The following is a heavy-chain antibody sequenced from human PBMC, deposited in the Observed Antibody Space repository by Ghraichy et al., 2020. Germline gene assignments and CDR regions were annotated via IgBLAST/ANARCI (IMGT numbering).Heavy chain of an antibody. CDR3: ARDLEAGGPPSY. Sequence: GGSLRLSCAASGFTFSSYAMHWVRQAPGKGLEYVSAISSNGGSTYYANSVKGRFTISRDNSKNTLYLQMGSLRAEDMAVYYCARDLEAGGPPSYWGQGTLVTVSS. D-gene: IGHD3-10*01. J-gene: IGHJ4*02. CDR1: GFTFSSYA. V-gene: IGHV3-64*01. CDR2: ISSNGGST.